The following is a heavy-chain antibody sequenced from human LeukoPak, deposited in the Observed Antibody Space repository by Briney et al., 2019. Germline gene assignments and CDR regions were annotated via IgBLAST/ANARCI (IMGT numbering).Heavy chain of an antibody. CDR1: GGSISGYY. D-gene: IGHD6-13*01. CDR2: IYYSGST. Sequence: SETLSLTCTVSGGSISGYYYNWIRQPPGKGLEWIGYIYYSGSTNYNPSLKSRVTISLDTSKNQFSLKLSSVTTADTAVYYCAKAEGSSTWYRGEYFQHWGQGTLVTVSS. V-gene: IGHV4-59*01. CDR3: AKAEGSSTWYRGEYFQH. J-gene: IGHJ1*01.